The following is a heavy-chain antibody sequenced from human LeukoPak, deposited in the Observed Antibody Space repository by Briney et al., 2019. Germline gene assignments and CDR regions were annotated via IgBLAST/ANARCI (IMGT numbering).Heavy chain of an antibody. D-gene: IGHD3-22*01. Sequence: GSLRLSCAASGFTFSSYSMNWVRQAPGKGLGWVSSISSSSSYIYYADSVKGRFTISRDNAKNSLYLQMNSLRAEDTAVYYCAREGIWYYYDSSGYYQDAFDIWGQGTMVTVSS. CDR2: ISSSSSYI. J-gene: IGHJ3*02. CDR3: AREGIWYYYDSSGYYQDAFDI. CDR1: GFTFSSYS. V-gene: IGHV3-21*01.